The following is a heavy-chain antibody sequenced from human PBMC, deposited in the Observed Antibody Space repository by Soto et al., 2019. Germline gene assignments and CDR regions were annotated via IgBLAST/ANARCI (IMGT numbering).Heavy chain of an antibody. J-gene: IGHJ4*02. CDR2: ISGRGDNT. CDR3: VKETHLVPDY. CDR1: GFTFSSYA. D-gene: IGHD3-16*01. Sequence: PGGSLRLSRATSGFTFSSYAMSWVRQAPGKGLEWVSAISGRGDNTYYADSVKGRFTISRDSTKNTLFLQMNSLRAEDTAVYYCVKETHLVPDYWGQGILVTVSS. V-gene: IGHV3-23*01.